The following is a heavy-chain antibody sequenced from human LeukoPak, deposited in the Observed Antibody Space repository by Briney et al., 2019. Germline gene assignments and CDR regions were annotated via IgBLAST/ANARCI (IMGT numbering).Heavy chain of an antibody. J-gene: IGHJ4*02. D-gene: IGHD6-19*01. CDR2: IYYSGST. CDR1: GGSISSYY. CDR3: ARGGIAVAGREFDY. V-gene: IGHV4-59*01. Sequence: SETLSLTCTVSGGSISSYYWSWIRQPPGKGLGWIGYIYYSGSTNYNPSLKSRVTISVDTSKNQFSLKLSSVTAADTAVYYCARGGIAVAGREFDYWGQGTLVTVSS.